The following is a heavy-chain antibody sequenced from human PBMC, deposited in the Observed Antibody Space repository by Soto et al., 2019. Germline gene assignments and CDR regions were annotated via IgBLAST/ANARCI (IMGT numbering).Heavy chain of an antibody. D-gene: IGHD3-22*01. V-gene: IGHV4-4*02. CDR2: IYHSGTT. Sequence: PSETLSLTCAVSGGYISSGNWWSWVRQPPGKGLEWIGEIYHSGTTNYNPSLKSRVTMSVDKSKNQFSLKLSSVTAADTAVYYCASGPYYDSSGYGTFDMWGQGTMVTVSS. CDR3: ASGPYYDSSGYGTFDM. J-gene: IGHJ3*02. CDR1: GGYISSGNW.